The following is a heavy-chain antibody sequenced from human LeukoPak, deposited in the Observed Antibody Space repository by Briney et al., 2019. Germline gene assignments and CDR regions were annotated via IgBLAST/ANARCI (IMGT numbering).Heavy chain of an antibody. CDR2: IHPRSGDT. J-gene: IGHJ4*02. CDR3: ARDGEYGTGSYYRGSFDY. V-gene: IGHV1-2*02. Sequence: GGSLRLSCAASGFTFSSYGMHWVRQAPGQGLEWMGWIHPRSGDTRYAQKFQGRVTMARDTSISTVYMDLSSLGSDDTAVYYCARDGEYGTGSYYRGSFDYWGQGILVTVSS. CDR1: GFTFSSYG. D-gene: IGHD3-10*01.